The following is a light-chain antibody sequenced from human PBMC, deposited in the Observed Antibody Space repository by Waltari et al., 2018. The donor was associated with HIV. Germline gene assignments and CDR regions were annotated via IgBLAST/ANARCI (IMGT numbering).Light chain of an antibody. CDR3: SSYAGSTNRVV. J-gene: IGLJ2*01. V-gene: IGLV2-8*01. Sequence: QSALAQSPSASGFPGQAVTISCTGTSSDIGSYDYVSWYQQHPGKAPKLMIYDVYKRPSGTPDRFSGSKSGNTASLTVSGRQAEDEANYYCSSYAGSTNRVVFGGGTFLTVL. CDR1: SSDIGSYDY. CDR2: DVY.